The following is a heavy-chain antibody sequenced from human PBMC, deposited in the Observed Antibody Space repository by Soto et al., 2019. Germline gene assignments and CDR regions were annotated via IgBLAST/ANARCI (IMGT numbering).Heavy chain of an antibody. J-gene: IGHJ4*02. CDR2: ISGSGGST. CDR1: GFTFSSYA. V-gene: IGHV3-23*01. CDR3: AKDLGDFWSGYYKGVFDY. D-gene: IGHD3-3*01. Sequence: GGSLRLSCAASGFTFSSYAMSWVRQAPGEGLEWVSAISGSGGSTYYADSVKGRFTISRDNSKNTLYLQMNSLRAEDTAVYYCAKDLGDFWSGYYKGVFDYWGQGTLVTVSS.